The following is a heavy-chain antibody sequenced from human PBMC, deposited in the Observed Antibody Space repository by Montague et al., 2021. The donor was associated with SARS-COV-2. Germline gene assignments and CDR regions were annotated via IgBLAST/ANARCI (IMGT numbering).Heavy chain of an antibody. CDR1: GGSINSYY. J-gene: IGHJ4*02. CDR2: IYTSGRT. V-gene: IGHV4-4*07. D-gene: IGHD3-10*01. CDR3: ARDRFDFGAGRQGTIDF. Sequence: SETLSLTCGVSGGSINSYYWSWIRLPAGKGLEWIGRIYTSGRTNHSPSLKSRVTISVDMSRNHLSLKLTSVTAADTAIYFCARDRFDFGAGRQGTIDFWGQGTLVTVSS.